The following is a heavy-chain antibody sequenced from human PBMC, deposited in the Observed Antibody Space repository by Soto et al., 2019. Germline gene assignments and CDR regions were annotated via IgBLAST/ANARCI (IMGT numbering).Heavy chain of an antibody. CDR1: GYTFTGYY. D-gene: IGHD3-9*01. Sequence: GASVKVSCKASGYTFTGYYMHWVRQAPGQGLEWMGWINPNSGGTNYAQKFQGRVTMTRDTSISTAYMELSRLRSDDTAVYYCARGLAYYDILTGYIMPFDPWGQGTLVTVSS. V-gene: IGHV1-2*02. CDR2: INPNSGGT. CDR3: ARGLAYYDILTGYIMPFDP. J-gene: IGHJ5*02.